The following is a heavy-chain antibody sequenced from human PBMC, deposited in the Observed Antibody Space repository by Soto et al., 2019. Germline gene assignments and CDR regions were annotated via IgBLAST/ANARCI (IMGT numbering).Heavy chain of an antibody. CDR3: ARYAGSSWFDY. J-gene: IGHJ4*02. Sequence: QVQLQESGPGLVKPSETLSLTCTVSGGSISTYYWSWIRQPPGKGLEWIGYINYNGRTNYNPSLKSRVTMSLDTSTSQFSLKLRSVTAADTAVFYCARYAGSSWFDYWGQGTLVTVSS. V-gene: IGHV4-59*01. CDR1: GGSISTYY. D-gene: IGHD6-13*01. CDR2: INYNGRT.